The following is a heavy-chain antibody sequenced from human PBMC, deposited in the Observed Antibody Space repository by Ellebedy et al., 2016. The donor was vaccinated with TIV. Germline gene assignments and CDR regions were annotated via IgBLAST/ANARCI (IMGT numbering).Heavy chain of an antibody. D-gene: IGHD3-9*01. CDR3: ARTLRYFDWLAPSGMDV. V-gene: IGHV4-59*01. CDR2: IYYSGST. Sequence: SETLSLTCTVAGSSNHYYWSWIRQPPGKGLEWIGYIYYSGSTNYNPSLKSRVTISVDTSKNQFSLKLSSVTAADTAVYYCARTLRYFDWLAPSGMDVWGQGTTVTVSS. J-gene: IGHJ6*02. CDR1: GSSNHYY.